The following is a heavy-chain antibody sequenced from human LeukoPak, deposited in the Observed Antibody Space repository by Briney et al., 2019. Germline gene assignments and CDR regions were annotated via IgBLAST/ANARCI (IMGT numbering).Heavy chain of an antibody. D-gene: IGHD3-9*01. J-gene: IGHJ4*02. CDR3: ASQLDTTGYYVGFFDS. V-gene: IGHV4-59*04. CDR2: IYYSGNA. CDR1: GGSISGYY. Sequence: PSETLSLTCTVSGGSISGYYWTWIRQPPGKGLEWIGSIYYSGNAFYNASLKSRVTILVDTSKNQFSLEVDSVTAADTAMYYCASQLDTTGYYVGFFDSWGQGALVTVSS.